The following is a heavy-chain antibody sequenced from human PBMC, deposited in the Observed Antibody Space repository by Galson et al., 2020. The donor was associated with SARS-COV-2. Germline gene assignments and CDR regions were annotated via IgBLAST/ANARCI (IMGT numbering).Heavy chain of an antibody. J-gene: IGHJ4*02. CDR2: ISYDGSNK. Sequence: LEWVAVISYDGSNKYYADSVKGRFTISRDNSKNTLYLQMNSLRAEDTAVYYCAKDEFRGYYYDSSGSDYWGQGTLVTVSS. D-gene: IGHD3-22*01. V-gene: IGHV3-30*18. CDR3: AKDEFRGYYYDSSGSDY.